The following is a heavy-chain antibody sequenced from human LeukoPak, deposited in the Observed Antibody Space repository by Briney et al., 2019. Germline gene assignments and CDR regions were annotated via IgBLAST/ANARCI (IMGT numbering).Heavy chain of an antibody. V-gene: IGHV4-34*01. J-gene: IGHJ4*02. D-gene: IGHD3-3*01. CDR3: AERSGPFGVGIKRSSHGPIGY. CDR2: INHSGST. Sequence: SETLSLTCAIHGESFRGYYWSWIRQPPGKGLEWIGEINHSGSTNYNPSLKSRVTISVDTSKNQFSLKLSSVTAADMTVLYAAERSGPFGVGIKRSSHGPIGYWGQGTLVTVSS. CDR1: GESFRGYY.